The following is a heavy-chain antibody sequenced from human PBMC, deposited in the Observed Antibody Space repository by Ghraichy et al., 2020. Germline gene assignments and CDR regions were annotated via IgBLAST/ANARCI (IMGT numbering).Heavy chain of an antibody. CDR3: ARRRGSGSYSLRYFDY. D-gene: IGHD3-10*01. V-gene: IGHV4-34*01. CDR1: GGSFSGYY. Sequence: GSLSLTCAVYGGSFSGYYWSWIRQPPGKGLEWIGEINHSGSTNYNPSLKSRVTISVDTSKNQFSLKLSSVTAADTAVYYCARRRGSGSYSLRYFDYWGQGTLVTVSS. J-gene: IGHJ4*02. CDR2: INHSGST.